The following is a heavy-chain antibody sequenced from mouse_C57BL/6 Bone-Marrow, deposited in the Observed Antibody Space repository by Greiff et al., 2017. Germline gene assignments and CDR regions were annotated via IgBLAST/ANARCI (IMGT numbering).Heavy chain of an antibody. CDR1: GFTFSSYG. CDR3: ARLLWLRRGAWFAD. J-gene: IGHJ3*01. V-gene: IGHV5-6*01. D-gene: IGHD2-2*01. CDR2: ISSGGSYT. Sequence: EVKLVESGGDLVKPGGSLKLSCAASGFTFSSYGMSWVRQTPDKRLEWVATISSGGSYTYYPDSVKGRFTISRDNAKNTLYLQMSSLKSEDTAMYYCARLLWLRRGAWFADWGQGTLVTVSA.